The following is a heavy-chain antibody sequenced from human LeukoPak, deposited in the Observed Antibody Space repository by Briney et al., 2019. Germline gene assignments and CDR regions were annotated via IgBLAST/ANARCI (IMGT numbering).Heavy chain of an antibody. Sequence: SVKVSCKASGGTFSSYAISWVRQAPGPGLGWMGGVIPIFGAANYAQKFQGRVTITADESASTAYMELRSLRSEDTAVYYCARDRGLSGYDLDYWGQGTLVTVSS. CDR3: ARDRGLSGYDLDY. J-gene: IGHJ4*02. CDR2: VIPIFGAA. CDR1: GGTFSSYA. D-gene: IGHD5-12*01. V-gene: IGHV1-69*13.